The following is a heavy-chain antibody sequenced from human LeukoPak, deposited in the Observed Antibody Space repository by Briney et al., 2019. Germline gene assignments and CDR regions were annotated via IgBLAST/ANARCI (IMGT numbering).Heavy chain of an antibody. V-gene: IGHV3-11*04. CDR1: GFTFSDYY. CDR3: ATDLIHYYASGAKT. J-gene: IGHJ5*02. Sequence: PGGSLRLSCAASGFTFSDYYMSWIRQAPGKGLECVSYISSSGNTTYHADSVKGRFTISRDNAKNSLYLQMSSLRAEDTAVYYCATDLIHYYASGAKTWGQGTLVTVSS. CDR2: ISSSGNTT. D-gene: IGHD3-10*01.